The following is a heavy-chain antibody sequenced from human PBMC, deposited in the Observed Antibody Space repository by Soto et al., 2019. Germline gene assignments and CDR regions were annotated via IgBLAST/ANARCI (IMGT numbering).Heavy chain of an antibody. D-gene: IGHD3-16*01. CDR1: GFTFSSYS. CDR3: AQEAGELATRSCEY. J-gene: IGHJ4*02. Sequence: EVQLVESGGGMVKPGGSLRLSCAASGFTFSSYSMNWVRQAPGKGLEWVSSISSSSSYIYYADSVKGRFTISRDNAKNSLNRQMHSLRAEDTAVYDCAQEAGELATRSCEYWGQGTLVTVSS. V-gene: IGHV3-21*01. CDR2: ISSSSSYI.